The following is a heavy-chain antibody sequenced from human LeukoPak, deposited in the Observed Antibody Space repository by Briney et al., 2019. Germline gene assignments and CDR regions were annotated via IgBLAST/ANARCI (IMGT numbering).Heavy chain of an antibody. J-gene: IGHJ4*02. V-gene: IGHV4-59*01. Sequence: SETLSLTCTVSGVSISNFYWSWIRQPPGKGLEWIGFIFYTGSTNYRSTNYSPSLKSRVTISLDTSKDQFSLSLSSVTAADTAVYYCARSGYSYGTGYYFDYWGQGTLVTVSS. CDR3: ARSGYSYGTGYYFDY. CDR1: GVSISNFY. D-gene: IGHD5-18*01. CDR2: IFYTGSTNYRST.